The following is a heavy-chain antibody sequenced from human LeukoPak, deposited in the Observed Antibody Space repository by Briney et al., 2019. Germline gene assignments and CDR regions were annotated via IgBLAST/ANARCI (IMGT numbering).Heavy chain of an antibody. D-gene: IGHD3/OR15-3a*01. CDR1: GYSISSGYY. Sequence: SETLSLTCTVSGYSISSGYYWGWIRQPPGKGLEWIGSIYHSGSTYYNPSLKSRVTISVDTSKNQFSLKLSSVTAADTAVYYCATTPTGLVIIPFFYWGQGTLVTVSS. CDR3: ATTPTGLVIIPFFY. CDR2: IYHSGST. J-gene: IGHJ4*02. V-gene: IGHV4-38-2*02.